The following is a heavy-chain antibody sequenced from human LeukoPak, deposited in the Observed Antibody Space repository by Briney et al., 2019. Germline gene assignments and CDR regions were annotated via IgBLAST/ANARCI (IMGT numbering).Heavy chain of an antibody. D-gene: IGHD3-10*01. CDR1: GYSISSGYY. CDR2: IYHSGNT. V-gene: IGHV4-38-2*01. CDR3: ARGTGGYYANFDY. J-gene: IGHJ4*02. Sequence: PSETLSLTCAVSGYSISSGYYWGWIRQPPGKGLEWIGSIYHSGNTYYNPSLKSRVTISVDTSNNQFSLKLSSVTAADTAVYHCARGTGGYYANFDYWGQGTLVTVSS.